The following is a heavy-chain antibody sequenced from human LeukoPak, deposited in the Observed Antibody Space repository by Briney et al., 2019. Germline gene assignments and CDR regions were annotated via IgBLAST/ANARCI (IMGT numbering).Heavy chain of an antibody. J-gene: IGHJ4*02. CDR2: IKEDGSEK. CDR1: GFTFSSSW. V-gene: IGHV3-7*03. Sequence: GGSLRLSCVASGFTFSSSWMNWVRQAPGKGLEWVANIKEDGSEKYYVDSVKGRFTISRDNAKNSLYLQMNSLRAEDTAVYYCAKPEYDPNSGPPLHWGQGTLVTVSS. CDR3: AKPEYDPNSGPPLH. D-gene: IGHD1-14*01.